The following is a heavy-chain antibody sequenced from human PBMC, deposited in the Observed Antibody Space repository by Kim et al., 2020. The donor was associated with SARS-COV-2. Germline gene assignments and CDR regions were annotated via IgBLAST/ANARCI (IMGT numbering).Heavy chain of an antibody. CDR3: ARGRQYYYGSGSYYSHNWFDP. Sequence: GGSLTLSCAASGFTVSSNYMSWVRQAPGKGLEWVSVIYSGGSTYYADSVKGRFTISRHNSKNTLYLQMNSLRAEDTAVYYCARGRQYYYGSGSYYSHNWFDPWGQGTLVTVSS. CDR2: IYSGGST. V-gene: IGHV3-53*04. J-gene: IGHJ5*02. CDR1: GFTVSSNY. D-gene: IGHD3-10*01.